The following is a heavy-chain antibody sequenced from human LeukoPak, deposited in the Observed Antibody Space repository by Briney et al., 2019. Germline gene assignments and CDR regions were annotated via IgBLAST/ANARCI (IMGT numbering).Heavy chain of an antibody. Sequence: SETLSLTCTVSGGSMSSYYWSWIRQPPGKGLEWIGYIYYSGSPNYNPSLKSRVAMSVDTSNNQFSLRLSSVTAADTAAYYCARHSGSLNWFDPWGQGTLVTVSS. CDR1: GGSMSSYY. CDR3: ARHSGSLNWFDP. J-gene: IGHJ5*02. CDR2: IYYSGSP. D-gene: IGHD1-26*01. V-gene: IGHV4-59*08.